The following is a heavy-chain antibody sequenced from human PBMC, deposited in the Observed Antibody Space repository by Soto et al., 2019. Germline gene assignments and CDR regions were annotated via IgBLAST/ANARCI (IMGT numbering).Heavy chain of an antibody. J-gene: IGHJ4*02. D-gene: IGHD3-10*01. Sequence: ASVKVSXKGSGYIFTSYYIHWVRQAPGQGLEWMGWINPFDGSRMFAQSFQGRVTMTRDTSTSTVYMEASSLRSEDTAVYYCSRVDPGETSPFDHWGQGTLVTVSS. V-gene: IGHV1-46*03. CDR3: SRVDPGETSPFDH. CDR1: GYIFTSYY. CDR2: INPFDGSR.